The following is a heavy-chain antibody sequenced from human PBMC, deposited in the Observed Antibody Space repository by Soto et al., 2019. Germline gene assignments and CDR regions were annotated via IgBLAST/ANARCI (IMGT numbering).Heavy chain of an antibody. D-gene: IGHD2-2*01. CDR2: ISSSSSYI. CDR1: GFTFSSYS. V-gene: IGHV3-21*01. CDR3: ARDEGGIPYVVVPAAMYY. Sequence: GGSLRLSCAASGFTFSSYSMNWVRQAPGKGLEWVSSISSSSSYIYYADSVKGRFTISRDNAKNSLYLQMNSLRAEDTAVYYCARDEGGIPYVVVPAAMYYWGQGTLVTVSS. J-gene: IGHJ4*02.